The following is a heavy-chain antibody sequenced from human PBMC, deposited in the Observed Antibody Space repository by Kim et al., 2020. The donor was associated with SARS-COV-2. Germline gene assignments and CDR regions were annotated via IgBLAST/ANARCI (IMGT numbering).Heavy chain of an antibody. J-gene: IGHJ6*03. D-gene: IGHD1-1*01. CDR2: ISWNNSDI. CDR1: GFSFGDYA. CDR3: AKGPFVATAANYYYYYYMDV. V-gene: IGHV3-9*01. Sequence: GGSLRLSCAASGFSFGDYAMHWVRQTPGKGLEWVSGISWNNSDIGYGDSVKGRFTISRDNAKNSLYLQMNSLRAEDTALYYCAKGPFVATAANYYYYYYMDVWAKGTTVTVSS.